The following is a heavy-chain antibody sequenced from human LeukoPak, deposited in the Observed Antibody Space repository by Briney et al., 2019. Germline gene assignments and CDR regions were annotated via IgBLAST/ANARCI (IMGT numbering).Heavy chain of an antibody. V-gene: IGHV3-48*01. J-gene: IGHJ4*02. CDR1: GFTFSSYS. CDR3: ARDSFNLLGYCSSTSCYREFDY. Sequence: GGSLRLSCAASGFTFSSYSMNWVRQAPGEGLEWVSYISSSSSTIYYADSVKGRFTISRDNAKNSLYLQMNSLRAEDTAVYYCARDSFNLLGYCSSTSCYREFDYWGQGTLVTVSS. D-gene: IGHD2-2*02. CDR2: ISSSSSTI.